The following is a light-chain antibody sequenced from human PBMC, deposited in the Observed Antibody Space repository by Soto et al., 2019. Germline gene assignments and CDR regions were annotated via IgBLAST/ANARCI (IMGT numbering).Light chain of an antibody. CDR3: QQRSDWPST. CDR1: QSVGSY. J-gene: IGKJ4*01. CDR2: DAS. V-gene: IGKV3-11*01. Sequence: EIVLTQSPATLPLSPGDRATLSCRASQSVGSYLGWYQQRPGQAPGLLIYDASNRATGIPARFSGSGSGTDFTLTISSLEPEDFAVYYCQQRSDWPSTFGGGTKVEIK.